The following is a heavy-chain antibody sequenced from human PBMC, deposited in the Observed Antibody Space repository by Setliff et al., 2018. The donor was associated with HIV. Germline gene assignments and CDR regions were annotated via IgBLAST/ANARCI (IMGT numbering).Heavy chain of an antibody. CDR2: IYTSGTT. V-gene: IGHV4-4*09. D-gene: IGHD2-8*02. CDR3: ARLIHSGLLYFDY. Sequence: PSETLSLTCFVAGVSISGHFWGWIRQPPGKGLERIGYIYTSGTTEYNPSLDSRVTISVDASRDQFSLNLSSVTAADTALYFCARLIHSGLLYFDYWGLGRLVTVSS. CDR1: GVSISGHF. J-gene: IGHJ4*02.